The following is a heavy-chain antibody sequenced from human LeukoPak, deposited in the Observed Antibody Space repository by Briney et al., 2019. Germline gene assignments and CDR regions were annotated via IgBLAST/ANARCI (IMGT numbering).Heavy chain of an antibody. CDR1: GFTFSNYG. Sequence: PGRSLRLSCAASGFTFSNYGMHWVRQAPGKGLEWVALIWYDGSNKYYADSVKGRFTISRDNSKNTLYLQMNSLRAEDTAVYYCAKFLPTHIVVANYYFDYWGQGTLVTVSS. V-gene: IGHV3-33*06. CDR3: AKFLPTHIVVANYYFDY. J-gene: IGHJ4*02. CDR2: IWYDGSNK. D-gene: IGHD2-21*01.